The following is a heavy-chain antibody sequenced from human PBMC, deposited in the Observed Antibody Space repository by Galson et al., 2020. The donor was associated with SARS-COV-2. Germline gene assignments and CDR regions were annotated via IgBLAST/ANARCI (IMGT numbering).Heavy chain of an antibody. V-gene: IGHV2-26*01. CDR2: IFSNDKE. CDR3: ARIPILRGPAYYYDYMDV. CDR1: GFSLSNARMG. J-gene: IGHJ6*03. Sequence: KMSGPTLVKPTDTLTLTCTVSGFSLSNARMGVSWIRQPPGKALEWLAHIFSNDKESYTTSLRSRLTISKDTSKSQVVLTMTNMDPVDTATCFCARIPILRGPAYYYDYMDVWGKCTTVTVSS. D-gene: IGHD3-3*01.